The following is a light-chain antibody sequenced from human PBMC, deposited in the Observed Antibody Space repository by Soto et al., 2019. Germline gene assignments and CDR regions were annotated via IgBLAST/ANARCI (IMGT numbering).Light chain of an antibody. Sequence: QSALTQTASVSGSPGQSITISCTGTSSDVGSWYQQHPGKAPKLMIYEGTKRPSGVSNRCSGPKSGDTASLTISGLQAEDEADYYYCSYAGSNNWVFGGGTKLTVL. CDR1: SSDVGS. J-gene: IGLJ3*02. V-gene: IGLV2-23*01. CDR2: EGT. CDR3: CSYAGSNNWV.